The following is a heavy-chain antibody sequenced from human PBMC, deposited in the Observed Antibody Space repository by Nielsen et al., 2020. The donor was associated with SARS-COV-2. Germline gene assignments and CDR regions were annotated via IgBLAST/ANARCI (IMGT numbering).Heavy chain of an antibody. CDR2: INHSGST. V-gene: IGHV4-34*01. CDR3: ARSNSHFDY. CDR1: GGSFSGYY. J-gene: IGHJ4*02. Sequence: SETLSLTCAVYGGSFSGYYWSWIRQPPGKGLEWIGEINHSGSTNYNPSLKSRVTISVDTSKNQFSLKLSSVTAADTAVYYCARSNSHFDYWGQGTLVTVSS.